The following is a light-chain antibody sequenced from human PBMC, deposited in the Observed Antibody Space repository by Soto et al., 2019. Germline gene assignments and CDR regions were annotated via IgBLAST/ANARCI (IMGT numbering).Light chain of an antibody. Sequence: DIQMTQSPSSLSASVGDRVTITCQASQDISNYLNWYQQKPGKDAKLLIYDASNFETGVPSRFSGTGSGTDFNFTISSLQPEDIAQYYYQQYDNLPPYTFGQGTKLEIK. CDR2: DAS. CDR1: QDISNY. V-gene: IGKV1-33*01. CDR3: QQYDNLPPYT. J-gene: IGKJ2*01.